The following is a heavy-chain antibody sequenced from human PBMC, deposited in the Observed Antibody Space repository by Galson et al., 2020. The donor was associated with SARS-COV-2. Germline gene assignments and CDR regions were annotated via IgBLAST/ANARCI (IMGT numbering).Heavy chain of an antibody. J-gene: IGHJ4*02. CDR1: GFSFNSYG. D-gene: IGHD2-15*01. CDR2: ISSDGKT. CDR3: AKDRRRRGGGFDYFEY. V-gene: IGHV3-23*01. Sequence: TGGSLRLSCAASGFSFNSYGMSWVRQPPGKGLEWVSAISSDGKTYHADTVKGRFTISRDNSKNTLYLQMNSLRAEDTAVYYCAKDRRRRGGGFDYFEYWGQGTLGTVSS.